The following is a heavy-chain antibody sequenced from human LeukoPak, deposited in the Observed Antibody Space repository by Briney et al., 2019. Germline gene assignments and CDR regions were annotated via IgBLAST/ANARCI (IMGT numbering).Heavy chain of an antibody. CDR3: VKGMTGDYWYFDL. Sequence: GGSLRLSCSASGFTFSSYAMHWVRQAPGKGLEYVSVVSSNGDSAYYADSMKGRVTISRDNSKNTLYLQMSSLRAEDTAVYYCVKGMTGDYWYFDLWGRGTLVTVSS. V-gene: IGHV3-64D*09. CDR2: VSSNGDSA. D-gene: IGHD3-9*01. CDR1: GFTFSSYA. J-gene: IGHJ2*01.